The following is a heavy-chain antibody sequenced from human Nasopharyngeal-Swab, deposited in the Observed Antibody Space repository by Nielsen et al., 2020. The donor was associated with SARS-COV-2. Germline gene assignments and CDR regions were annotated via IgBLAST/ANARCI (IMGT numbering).Heavy chain of an antibody. J-gene: IGHJ4*02. CDR1: GFNFSSIG. V-gene: IGHV3-30*03. Sequence: SLKISCAASGFNFSSIGMPWVRQAPGKGLGRVALIPPDASNEYYGDSVKGRFSISRDSSKNTLYLQMDSLRGEDTAVYYCARDAPAHYGAFYWGRGTLVTVSS. CDR2: IPPDASNE. CDR3: ARDAPAHYGAFY. D-gene: IGHD4-17*01.